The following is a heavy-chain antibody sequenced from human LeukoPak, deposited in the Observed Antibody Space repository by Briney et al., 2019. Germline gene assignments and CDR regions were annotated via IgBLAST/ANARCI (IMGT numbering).Heavy chain of an antibody. CDR3: ARVLNDYGDYQDPSGVFDY. V-gene: IGHV1-18*01. CDR2: ISADNGNT. D-gene: IGHD4-17*01. J-gene: IGHJ4*02. Sequence: SVKISCKASGYTFTSYGISWVRQAPGQGLEWMGWISADNGNTNYAQKLQGRVTMTTDTSTSTAYMELRSLRSDDTAVYYCARVLNDYGDYQDPSGVFDYWGQGTLVTVSS. CDR1: GYTFTSYG.